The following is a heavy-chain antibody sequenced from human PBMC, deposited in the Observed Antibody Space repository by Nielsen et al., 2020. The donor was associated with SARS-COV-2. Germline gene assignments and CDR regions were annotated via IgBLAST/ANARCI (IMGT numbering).Heavy chain of an antibody. CDR2: IYPDDFDT. J-gene: IGHJ6*02. D-gene: IGHD3-10*01. CDR3: AREGRDDSGTERRGMDV. CDR1: GYSYTSYW. Sequence: GESLKISCKGSGYSYTSYWMGWVRQMPGKGLEWVGVIYPDDFDTRYSPSFQGQVTISVDKSISTTYLQWRSLKASDTAVYYCAREGRDDSGTERRGMDVWGRGTTVIVSS. V-gene: IGHV5-51*01.